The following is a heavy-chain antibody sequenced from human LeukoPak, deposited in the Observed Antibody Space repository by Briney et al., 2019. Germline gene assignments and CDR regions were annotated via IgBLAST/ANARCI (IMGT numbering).Heavy chain of an antibody. CDR2: IWYDGSNK. D-gene: IGHD2-15*01. V-gene: IGHV3-33*01. CDR1: GFTFSSYG. Sequence: GRSLRLSCAASGFTFSSYGMHWVRQAPGKGLEWVAVIWYDGSNKYYADSVKGRFTISRDNSKNTLYLQMNSLRAEDTAVYYCAISEWRRAAFDYWGQGTLVTASS. CDR3: AISEWRRAAFDY. J-gene: IGHJ4*02.